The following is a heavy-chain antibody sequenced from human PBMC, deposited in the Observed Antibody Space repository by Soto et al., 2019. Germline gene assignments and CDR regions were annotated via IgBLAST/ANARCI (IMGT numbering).Heavy chain of an antibody. CDR2: INHSGST. V-gene: IGHV4-34*01. Sequence: PSETLSLTCAVYGGSFSGYYWSWIRQPPGKGLEWIGEINHSGSTNYNPSLKSRVTISVDTSKNQFSLKLSSVTAADTAVYYCAREGQRITIFGVVILPGGYYG. CDR1: GGSFSGYY. J-gene: IGHJ6*01. D-gene: IGHD3-3*01. CDR3: AREGQRITIFGVVILPGGYYG.